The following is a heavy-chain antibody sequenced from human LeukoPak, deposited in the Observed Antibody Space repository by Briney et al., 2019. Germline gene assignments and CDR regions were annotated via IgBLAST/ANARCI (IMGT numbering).Heavy chain of an antibody. J-gene: IGHJ4*02. V-gene: IGHV4-34*01. Sequence: SETLSLTCAVYGGSFSGYYWSWIRQPPGKGLEWIGEINHSGSTNYDPSLKSRVTISVDTSKNQFSLKLSSVTAADTAVYYCARLPRPGYCSGGSCHGNYFDYWGQGTLVTVSS. CDR2: INHSGST. CDR3: ARLPRPGYCSGGSCHGNYFDY. D-gene: IGHD2-15*01. CDR1: GGSFSGYY.